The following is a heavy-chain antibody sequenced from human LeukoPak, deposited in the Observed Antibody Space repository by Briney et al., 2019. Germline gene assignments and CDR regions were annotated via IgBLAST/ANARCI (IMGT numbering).Heavy chain of an antibody. Sequence: SVKVSCKASGGTSNSHAISWVRQAPGQGLEWMGRIIPNLGTTNRAQNFQDRVTLTADKSTNTAYMELTSLTSDDTAVYYCATTNDGGGYQWGDFFNFWGQGTLVTVSS. CDR1: GGTSNSHA. CDR3: ATTNDGGGYQWGDFFNF. D-gene: IGHD3-22*01. CDR2: IIPNLGTT. V-gene: IGHV1-69*04. J-gene: IGHJ4*02.